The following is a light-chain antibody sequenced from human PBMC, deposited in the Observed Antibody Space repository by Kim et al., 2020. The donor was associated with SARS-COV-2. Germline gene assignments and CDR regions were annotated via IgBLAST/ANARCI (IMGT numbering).Light chain of an antibody. J-gene: IGLJ2*01. CDR3: YSAADNNLGG. V-gene: IGLV3-27*01. Sequence: GQTARVTCAGDVLAKKDARWFQQKAGQAPVLVIYKDSERPSGNPERFSGSSSGTTVTLTISGAQVEDEADYYCYSAADNNLGGFGGGTQLTVL. CDR1: VLAKKD. CDR2: KDS.